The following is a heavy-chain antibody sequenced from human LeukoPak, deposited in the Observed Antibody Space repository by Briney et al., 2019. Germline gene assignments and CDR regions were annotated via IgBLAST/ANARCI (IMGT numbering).Heavy chain of an antibody. Sequence: SGGTLRLSCAASGFTFSSYGMSWVRQAPGKGLEWVSAISGSGGSTYYADSVKGRFTISRDNSKNTLYLQMNSLRSEDTAVYYCARGTPSGDVSLNNWFDPWGQGTLVTVSS. CDR1: GFTFSSYG. CDR3: ARGTPSGDVSLNNWFDP. CDR2: ISGSGGST. J-gene: IGHJ5*02. D-gene: IGHD7-27*01. V-gene: IGHV3-23*01.